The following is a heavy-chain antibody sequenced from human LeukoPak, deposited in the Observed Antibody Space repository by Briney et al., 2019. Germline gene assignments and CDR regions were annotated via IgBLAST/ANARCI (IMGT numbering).Heavy chain of an antibody. CDR2: FDPEDGET. V-gene: IGHV1-24*01. D-gene: IGHD3-10*01. Sequence: EASVKVSCKASGYTFTGYYMHWVRQAPGKGLEWMGGFDPEDGETIYAQKFQGRVTMTEDTSTDTAYMELSSLRSEDTAVYYCATDHGIRGVTLLDYWGQGTLVTVSS. CDR1: GYTFTGYY. CDR3: ATDHGIRGVTLLDY. J-gene: IGHJ4*02.